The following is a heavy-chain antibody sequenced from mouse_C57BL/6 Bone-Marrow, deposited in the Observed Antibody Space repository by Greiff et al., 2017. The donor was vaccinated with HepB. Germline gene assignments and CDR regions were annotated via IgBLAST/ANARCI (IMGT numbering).Heavy chain of an antibody. Sequence: EVKLMESGPELVKPGASVKMSCKASGYTFTDYNMHWVKQSHGKSLEWIGYINPNNGGTSYNQKFKGKATLTVNKSSSTAYMELRSLTSEDSAVYYCARPLYGYEDYWGQGTTLTVSS. J-gene: IGHJ2*01. V-gene: IGHV1-22*01. CDR3: ARPLYGYEDY. CDR1: GYTFTDYN. CDR2: INPNNGGT. D-gene: IGHD2-2*01.